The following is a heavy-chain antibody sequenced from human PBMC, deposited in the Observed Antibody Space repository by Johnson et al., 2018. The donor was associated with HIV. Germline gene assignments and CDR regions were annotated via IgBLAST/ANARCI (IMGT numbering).Heavy chain of an antibody. CDR2: IRYDGSNK. V-gene: IGHV3-30*02. CDR3: ARRGDFGAYYPFDF. J-gene: IGHJ3*01. D-gene: IGHD4/OR15-4a*01. CDR1: GFTFSSYG. Sequence: QVQLLESGGGVVQPGGSLRLSCAASGFTFSSYGMHWVRQAPGKGLEWVAFIRYDGSNKYYADSVKGRFTISRDNSKNTLYLQMNSLKTEDTAVYYCARRGDFGAYYPFDFWGQGTMVTVSS.